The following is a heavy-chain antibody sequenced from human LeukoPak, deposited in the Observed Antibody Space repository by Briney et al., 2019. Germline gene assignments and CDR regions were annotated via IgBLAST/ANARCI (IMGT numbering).Heavy chain of an antibody. Sequence: SETLSLTCVVSGYSISSGYYWGWIRQPPGKGLEWIGNIYHSGNTYYNPSLKNRVTMSVDTSKNQFSLKLSSVTAADTAVYYCARDVAAAGLGDDAFDIWGQGTMVTVSS. V-gene: IGHV4-38-2*02. J-gene: IGHJ3*02. CDR3: ARDVAAAGLGDDAFDI. D-gene: IGHD6-13*01. CDR1: GYSISSGYY. CDR2: IYHSGNT.